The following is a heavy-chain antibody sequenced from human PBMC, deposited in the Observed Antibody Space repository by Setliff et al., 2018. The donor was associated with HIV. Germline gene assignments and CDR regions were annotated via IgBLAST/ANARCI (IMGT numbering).Heavy chain of an antibody. V-gene: IGHV3-15*01. CDR1: GFTFSNAW. Sequence: GVLRLSCAASGFTFSNAWMSWVRQAPGKGLEWVGRIKSKTDGGTTDYAAPVKGRFTISRDDSKNTLYLQMNSLKTEDTAVYYCARDLWSSSLVWGQGTLVTVSS. J-gene: IGHJ4*02. CDR3: ARDLWSSSLV. D-gene: IGHD6-6*01. CDR2: IKSKTDGGTT.